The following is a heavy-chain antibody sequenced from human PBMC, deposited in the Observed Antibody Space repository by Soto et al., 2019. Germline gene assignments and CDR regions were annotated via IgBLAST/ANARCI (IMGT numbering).Heavy chain of an antibody. V-gene: IGHV2-70*01. D-gene: IGHD6-13*01. CDR2: IDWDDDK. Sequence: GSGPTLVNPTQTLTLTCTFSGFSLNSRGLGVSWIRQPPGKALEWLALIDWDDDKYYSTSLKTRLTISKDTSKNQVVLTMTNMDPVDTATYYCARQAAAGPYYYYGMDVWGQGTTVTVSS. CDR1: GFSLNSRGLG. J-gene: IGHJ6*02. CDR3: ARQAAAGPYYYYGMDV.